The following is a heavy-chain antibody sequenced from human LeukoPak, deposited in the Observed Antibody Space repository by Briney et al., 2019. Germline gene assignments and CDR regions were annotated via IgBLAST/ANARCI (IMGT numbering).Heavy chain of an antibody. Sequence: SVKVSCKASGGTFSSYAISWVRQAPGQGLEWMGGIIPIFGTANYAQKFQGRVTITTDESTSTAYMELSSLRSEGTAVYYCALVGATGSRVEYYFDYWGQGTLVTVSS. CDR1: GGTFSSYA. V-gene: IGHV1-69*05. CDR2: IIPIFGTA. J-gene: IGHJ4*02. CDR3: ALVGATGSRVEYYFDY. D-gene: IGHD1-26*01.